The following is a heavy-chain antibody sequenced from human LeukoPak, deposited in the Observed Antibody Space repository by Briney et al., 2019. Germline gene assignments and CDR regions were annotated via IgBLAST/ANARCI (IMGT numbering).Heavy chain of an antibody. CDR1: GFIFSSFG. J-gene: IGHJ4*02. Sequence: GGSLRLSCVASGFIFSSFGMHWVRQAPGKGLEWVAVMWHDGSYKYYVDSVKGRFTISRDNAKNTLYLQMNNLRVEDTAVYYCARVGDYENSGSQPFDYWGQGTLVTVSS. V-gene: IGHV3-33*01. CDR3: ARVGDYENSGSQPFDY. D-gene: IGHD3-22*01. CDR2: MWHDGSYK.